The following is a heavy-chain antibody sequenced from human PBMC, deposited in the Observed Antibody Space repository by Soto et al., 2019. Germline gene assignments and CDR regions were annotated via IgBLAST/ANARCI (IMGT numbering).Heavy chain of an antibody. CDR3: ARDLFADSSGYYHAAFDY. V-gene: IGHV3-33*01. J-gene: IGHJ4*02. CDR2: IWYDGSNK. Sequence: PGGSLRLSCAASGFTFSSYGMHWVRQAPGKGLEWVAVIWYDGSNKYYADSVKGRFTISRDNSKDTLYLQMNSLRAEDTAVYYCARDLFADSSGYYHAAFDYWGQGTLVTVSS. CDR1: GFTFSSYG. D-gene: IGHD3-22*01.